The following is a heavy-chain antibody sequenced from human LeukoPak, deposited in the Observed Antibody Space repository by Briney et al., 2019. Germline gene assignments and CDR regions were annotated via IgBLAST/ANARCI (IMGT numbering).Heavy chain of an antibody. J-gene: IGHJ4*02. CDR3: ARHRNGNNYGYDY. V-gene: IGHV4-4*09. Sequence: SETLSLTCTVSGASISSYYWSWIRQPPGKGLEWIGFIHISGNTNYNPSLKSRAAISVDTSKNQFSLKLSSVTAAGTAVYYCARHRNGNNYGYDYWGQGTLVTVSS. CDR1: GASISSYY. CDR2: IHISGNT. D-gene: IGHD4-17*01.